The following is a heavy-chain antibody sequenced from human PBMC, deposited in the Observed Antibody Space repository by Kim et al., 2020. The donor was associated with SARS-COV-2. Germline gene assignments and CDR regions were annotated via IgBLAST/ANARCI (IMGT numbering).Heavy chain of an antibody. CDR2: ISYDGSNK. D-gene: IGHD2-21*02. Sequence: GGSLRLSCAASGFTFSSYGMHWVRQAPGKGLEWVAVISYDGSNKYYADSVKGRFTISRDNSKNTLYLQMNSLRAEDTAVYYCAKSTVVTPALYYYYYGMDVWGQGTTVTVSS. CDR3: AKSTVVTPALYYYYYGMDV. CDR1: GFTFSSYG. V-gene: IGHV3-30*18. J-gene: IGHJ6*02.